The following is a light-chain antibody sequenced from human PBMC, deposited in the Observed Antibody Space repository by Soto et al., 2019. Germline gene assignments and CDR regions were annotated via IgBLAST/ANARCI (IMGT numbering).Light chain of an antibody. CDR1: STDVGAYNY. CDR2: GVS. Sequence: QSVLTQPASVSGSPGQSITISCTGTSTDVGAYNYVSWYQQHPGKVPELVIYGVSNRPSGVSNRFSGSKSGNTASLTISGLQAEEEADYYCNSLTTRYTDVFGTGTKLTVL. J-gene: IGLJ1*01. CDR3: NSLTTRYTDV. V-gene: IGLV2-14*01.